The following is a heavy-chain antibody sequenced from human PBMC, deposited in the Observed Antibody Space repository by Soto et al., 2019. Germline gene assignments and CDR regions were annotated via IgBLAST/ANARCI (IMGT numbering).Heavy chain of an antibody. V-gene: IGHV1-18*01. CDR3: ARDSQYSTSWQRFDS. CDR2: VNTYNGNP. CDR1: GYTFTDYA. D-gene: IGHD6-13*01. J-gene: IGHJ4*02. Sequence: QVQLVQSGVEVKKPGASVKVSCKASGYTFTDYAISWVRQAPGRGLEWMGWVNTYNGNPNYPQIFQGRVTMTTDTSTDTAYMELRSLKSDDSAVYYCARDSQYSTSWQRFDSWGQGTLVTVSS.